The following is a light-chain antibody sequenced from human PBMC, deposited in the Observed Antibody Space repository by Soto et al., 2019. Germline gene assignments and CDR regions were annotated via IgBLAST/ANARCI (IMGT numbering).Light chain of an antibody. J-gene: IGLJ1*01. CDR2: EVS. Sequence: QSALTQPPSASGSPGQSVTISCTGTSSDVGGYNYVSWYQQHPGKAPKFIIYEVSKRPSGVPDRFSGSKSGNTASLTVSGLQAEDEADYYCSSYEGSNLYVFGTGTKVTVL. CDR3: SSYEGSNLYV. V-gene: IGLV2-8*01. CDR1: SSDVGGYNY.